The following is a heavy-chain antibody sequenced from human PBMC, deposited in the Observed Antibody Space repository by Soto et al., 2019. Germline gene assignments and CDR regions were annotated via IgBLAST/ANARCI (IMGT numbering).Heavy chain of an antibody. J-gene: IGHJ6*02. CDR3: ARDRRGSNWKANYGMDV. V-gene: IGHV4-59*01. D-gene: IGHD1-20*01. CDR1: GGSISSYY. Sequence: PSETLSLTCTVSGGSISSYYWSWIRQPPGKGLEWIGYIYYSGSTNYNPSLKSRVTIPVDTSKNQFSLKLSSVTAADTAVYYCARDRRGSNWKANYGMDVWGQGTTVTVSS. CDR2: IYYSGST.